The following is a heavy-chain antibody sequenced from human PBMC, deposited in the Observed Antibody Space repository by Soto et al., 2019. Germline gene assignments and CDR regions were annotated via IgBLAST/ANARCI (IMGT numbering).Heavy chain of an antibody. CDR3: ARGVLPISSTSWFDP. D-gene: IGHD3-16*01. Sequence: EVQLVESGGGLVNPGGPLRLSCVVSGFPFSTSNMNWVRQAPGKGLEWVSFISRSSTCIYYADSVKGRFTISRDDAENSLFLQMNSLRAEDTAVYYCARGVLPISSTSWFDPWGQGTLVTVSS. J-gene: IGHJ5*02. CDR1: GFPFSTSN. V-gene: IGHV3-21*01. CDR2: ISRSSTCI.